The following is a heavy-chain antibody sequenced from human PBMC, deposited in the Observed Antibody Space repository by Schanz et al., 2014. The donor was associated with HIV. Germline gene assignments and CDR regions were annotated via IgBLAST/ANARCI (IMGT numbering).Heavy chain of an antibody. CDR1: GFTFSSYG. Sequence: QGQLVESGGGVVQPGRSLGLSWAASGFTFSSYGIHWVRQAPGKGLEWVAVISYDGSNKYYADSVKGRFTISRDNSKNTLYLQMNSLRADDTAVYYCARGSTPGGYYGMDVWGQGTTVTVSS. CDR3: ARGSTPGGYYGMDV. J-gene: IGHJ6*02. V-gene: IGHV3-30*03. D-gene: IGHD2-15*01. CDR2: ISYDGSNK.